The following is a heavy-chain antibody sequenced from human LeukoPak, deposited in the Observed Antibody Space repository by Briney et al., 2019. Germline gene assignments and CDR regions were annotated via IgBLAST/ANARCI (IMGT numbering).Heavy chain of an antibody. CDR1: GGSISSGSYY. V-gene: IGHV4-61*02. CDR3: ARERGGGSGWFDY. CDR2: IYTSGST. D-gene: IGHD6-19*01. Sequence: SQTLSLTCTVSGGSISSGSYYWSWIRQPAGKGLEWIGRIYTSGSTNYNPSLKSRVTISVDTSKNQFSLKLSSVTAADTAVYYCARERGGGSGWFDYWGQGTLVTVSS. J-gene: IGHJ4*02.